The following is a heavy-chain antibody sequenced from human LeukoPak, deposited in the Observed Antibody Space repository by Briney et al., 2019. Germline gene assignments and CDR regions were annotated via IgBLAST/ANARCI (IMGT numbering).Heavy chain of an antibody. J-gene: IGHJ4*02. CDR1: GYTFIDYT. Sequence: ASVKVSCKASGYTFIDYTMHWLRQAPGQRLDWMGWINGGSGNTKYSPEFQGRVTVTRDTSASTGYMELSSLRSEDTAVYYCANPRYDSSGYYYVDWGQGTLVTVSS. CDR2: INGGSGNT. V-gene: IGHV1-3*01. CDR3: ANPRYDSSGYYYVD. D-gene: IGHD3-22*01.